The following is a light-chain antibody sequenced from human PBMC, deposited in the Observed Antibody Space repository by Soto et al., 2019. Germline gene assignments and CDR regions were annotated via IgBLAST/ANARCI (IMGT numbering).Light chain of an antibody. J-gene: IGKJ1*01. CDR2: GTS. V-gene: IGKV3-20*01. CDR1: QSVSSSY. CDR3: QHYGSSSWT. Sequence: EVVLTQSPGTLSLSPGERATLSCRASQSVSSSYLAWYQQKPGQAPRLLIYGTSSRATGIPDRFSGSGSGTDFTLTISRLETEDFAVYYCQHYGSSSWTFGKGTKVEIK.